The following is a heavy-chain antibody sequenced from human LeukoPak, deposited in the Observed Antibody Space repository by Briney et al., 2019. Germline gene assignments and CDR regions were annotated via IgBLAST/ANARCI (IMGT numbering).Heavy chain of an antibody. V-gene: IGHV1-46*01. CDR3: ARGVRQWLDYNWFDP. D-gene: IGHD6-19*01. Sequence: ASVKVSCKASGYTFTSYYMYWVRQAPGQGLEWMGIINPSGGSTSYAQKFQGRLTMTRDMSTSTVYMELSSLRSEDTAVYYCARGVRQWLDYNWFDPWGQGTLVTVSS. CDR1: GYTFTSYY. J-gene: IGHJ5*02. CDR2: INPSGGST.